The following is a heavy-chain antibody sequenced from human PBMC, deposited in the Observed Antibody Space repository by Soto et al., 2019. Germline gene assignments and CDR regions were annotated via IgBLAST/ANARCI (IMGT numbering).Heavy chain of an antibody. CDR3: VWGDTSGYNVDY. Sequence: GGSLRLSCAASGFNFNNYWMDWVHQAPGKGLVWVSRINSDGSSTSYADSVKGRFTISRDNAKNTLYLQMNSLRAEDTAVYYCVWGDTSGYNVDYWGQGTLVTVSS. D-gene: IGHD3-22*01. V-gene: IGHV3-74*01. CDR2: INSDGSST. J-gene: IGHJ4*02. CDR1: GFNFNNYW.